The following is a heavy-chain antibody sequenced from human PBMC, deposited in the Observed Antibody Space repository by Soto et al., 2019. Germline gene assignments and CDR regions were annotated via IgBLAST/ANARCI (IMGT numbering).Heavy chain of an antibody. V-gene: IGHV3-30-3*01. D-gene: IGHD2-2*01. CDR2: ISYDGSNK. CDR1: GFTFSSYA. CDR3: ARDKLHCSSTSCSTYYYGMDV. J-gene: IGHJ6*02. Sequence: QVQLVESGGGVVQPGRSLRLSCAASGFTFSSYAMHWFRQAPGKGLEWVAVISYDGSNKYYADSVKGRFTISRDNSKNTLYLQMNSLRAEDTAVYYCARDKLHCSSTSCSTYYYGMDVWGQGTTVTVSS.